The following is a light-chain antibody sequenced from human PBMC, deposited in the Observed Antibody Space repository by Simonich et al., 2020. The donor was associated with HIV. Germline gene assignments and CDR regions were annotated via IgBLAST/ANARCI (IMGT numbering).Light chain of an antibody. CDR3: QQYYSTLSYT. CDR1: QSVLYSTNNKNY. Sequence: DIVMTQSPDSLAVSLGERATINCKSGQSVLYSTNNKNYLAWYQQKPGQPPKLLIYWASTRESGVPDRFSGSGSGTDFTLTINSLQAEDVAVYYCQQYYSTLSYTFGQGTKLEIK. CDR2: WAS. V-gene: IGKV4-1*01. J-gene: IGKJ2*01.